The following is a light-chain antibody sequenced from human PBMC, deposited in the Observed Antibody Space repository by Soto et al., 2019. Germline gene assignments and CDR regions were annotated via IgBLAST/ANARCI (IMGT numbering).Light chain of an antibody. J-gene: IGLJ1*01. V-gene: IGLV2-14*01. CDR1: SSVVGGYNY. CDR2: DVS. Sequence: QSALTQPASVSGSPGQSITISCTGTSSVVGGYNYVSWYQQHPGKAPKLMIYDVSNRPSGVSNRFSGSKSGNTASLTISGLQAEAEADYYCSSYTSSSTYVFGTGTKVTVL. CDR3: SSYTSSSTYV.